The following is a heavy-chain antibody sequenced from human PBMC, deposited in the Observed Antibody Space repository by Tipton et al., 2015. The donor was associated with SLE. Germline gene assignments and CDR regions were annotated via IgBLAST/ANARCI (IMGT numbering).Heavy chain of an antibody. J-gene: IGHJ2*01. CDR2: ITSGSSYK. V-gene: IGHV3-21*03. CDR3: ARDRSRWATPYWFFDL. D-gene: IGHD1-26*01. CDR1: GFTFSSHS. Sequence: SLRLSCAASGFTFSSHSMTWVRQAPGKGLEWVSSITSGSSYKYFADSVKGRFAISRDNAKNSLYLQMDSLRVEDTAVYYCARDRSRWATPYWFFDLWGPGTLVTASS.